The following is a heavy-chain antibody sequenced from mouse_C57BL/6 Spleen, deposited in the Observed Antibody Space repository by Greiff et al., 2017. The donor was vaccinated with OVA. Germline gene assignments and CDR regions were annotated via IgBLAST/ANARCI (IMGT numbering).Heavy chain of an antibody. D-gene: IGHD2-3*01. Sequence: QVQLQQPGAELVKPGASVKMSCTASGYTFTSYWITWVKQRPGQGLEWIGDIYPDGGGTNYTAKFTSKATLTVDTASRTAYMPLSILTSEDSAVYFCARSSYDGDLDDWGKGTTLTVSS. CDR3: ARSSYDGDLDD. CDR2: IYPDGGGT. CDR1: GYTFTSYW. V-gene: IGHV1-55*01. J-gene: IGHJ2*01.